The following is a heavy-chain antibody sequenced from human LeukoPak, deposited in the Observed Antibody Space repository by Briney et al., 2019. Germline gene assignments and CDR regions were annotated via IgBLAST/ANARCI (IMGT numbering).Heavy chain of an antibody. V-gene: IGHV3-21*01. CDR3: ARYRCHCSSTSCLLYGMDV. CDR1: GFTSSSYS. Sequence: GGSLRLSCAASGFTSSSYSMNWVRQAPGKGLEWVSSISSSSSYIYYADSVKGRFTISRDNAKNSLYLQMNSLRAEDTAVYYCARYRCHCSSTSCLLYGMDVWGQGTTVTVSS. J-gene: IGHJ6*02. D-gene: IGHD2-2*01. CDR2: ISSSSSYI.